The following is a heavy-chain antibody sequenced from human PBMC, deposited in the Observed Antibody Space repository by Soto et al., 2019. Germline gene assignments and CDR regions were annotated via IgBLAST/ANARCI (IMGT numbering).Heavy chain of an antibody. Sequence: QVQLQESGPGLVTTSETLSLTCTVSGGSFKSGSYSWSWIRQPPGKGLEWIGYVYHTGRTSYNPSLKSRVSISMDTSKNHFSLNLDSVTAADTAVYFCARDFAYFDSWGQGTLVTVSS. CDR2: VYHTGRT. V-gene: IGHV4-61*01. J-gene: IGHJ4*02. CDR3: ARDFAYFDS. D-gene: IGHD3-3*01. CDR1: GGSFKSGSYS.